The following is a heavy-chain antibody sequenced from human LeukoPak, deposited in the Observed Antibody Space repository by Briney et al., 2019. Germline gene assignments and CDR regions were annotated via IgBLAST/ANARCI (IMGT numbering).Heavy chain of an antibody. D-gene: IGHD4-17*01. J-gene: IGHJ5*02. CDR2: IRYNGAYT. V-gene: IGHV3-23*01. CDR1: GFTFSTYA. Sequence: GGSLRLSCAASGFTFSTYAISWVRQAPGKGLECVSSIRYNGAYTYYADSVKGRFTISRDNSKNTLYLQMNSLRADDTAVYYCSRKGQSDDYGKPAWGQGTLVTVSS. CDR3: SRKGQSDDYGKPA.